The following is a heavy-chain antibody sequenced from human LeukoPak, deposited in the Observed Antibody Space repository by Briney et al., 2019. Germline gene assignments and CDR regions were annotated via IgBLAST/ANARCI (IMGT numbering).Heavy chain of an antibody. CDR3: ARGSYSSGWSFDY. CDR1: GFTFSSYS. Sequence: GGSLGLSCAASGFTFSSYSMNWVRQAPGKGLEWVSSISSSSSYIYYADSVKGRFTISRDNAKNSLYLQMNSLRAEDTAVYYCARGSYSSGWSFDYWGQGTLVTVSS. V-gene: IGHV3-21*01. CDR2: ISSSSSYI. J-gene: IGHJ4*02. D-gene: IGHD6-19*01.